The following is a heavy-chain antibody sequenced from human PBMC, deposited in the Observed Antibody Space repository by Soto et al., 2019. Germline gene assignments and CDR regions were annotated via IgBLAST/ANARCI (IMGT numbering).Heavy chain of an antibody. J-gene: IGHJ4*02. CDR3: ARASQCKSYFDCFAWLDY. V-gene: IGHV4-4*07. CDR2: IYSSGET. Sequence: PSETLSLTXTVSSDSISGLYWTWIRQPAGKGLEWIGRIYSSGETNYNPSLTGRVIMSLVTSKNQFSLKLTSVTAADTAVYYCARASQCKSYFDCFAWLDYWGQGTLVTVSS. D-gene: IGHD3-9*01. CDR1: SDSISGLY.